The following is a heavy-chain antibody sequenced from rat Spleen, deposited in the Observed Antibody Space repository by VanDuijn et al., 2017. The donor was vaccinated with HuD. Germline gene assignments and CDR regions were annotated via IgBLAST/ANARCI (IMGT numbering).Heavy chain of an antibody. CDR2: ISWGGSST. CDR3: TREEYGGYVMDA. V-gene: IGHV5-36*01. CDR1: GFTFDDYG. J-gene: IGHJ4*01. D-gene: IGHD1-11*01. Sequence: EVKLVESGGGLVQPGRSLKLSCAASGFTFDDYGMAWVRQAPKNGLEWVASISWGGSSTYYPDNVKGRFTISRDNAKNALYLQMNNLRSEDTAIYYCTREEYGGYVMDAWGQGASVTVSS.